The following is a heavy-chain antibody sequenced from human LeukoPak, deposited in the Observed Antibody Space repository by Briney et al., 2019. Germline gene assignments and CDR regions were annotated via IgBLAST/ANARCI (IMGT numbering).Heavy chain of an antibody. D-gene: IGHD3-16*02. J-gene: IGHJ4*02. CDR1: GFTFSSYS. V-gene: IGHV3-48*04. CDR2: ISSSSTI. Sequence: GGSLRLSCAASGFTFSSYSMNWVRQAPGKGLEWVSYISSSSTIYYADSVKGRFTISRDNAKNSLYLQMNSLRAEDTAVYYCDTFGGVIGNDYWGQGTLVTVSS. CDR3: DTFGGVIGNDY.